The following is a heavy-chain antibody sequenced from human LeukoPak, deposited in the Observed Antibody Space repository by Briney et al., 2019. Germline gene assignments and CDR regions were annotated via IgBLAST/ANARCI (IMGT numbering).Heavy chain of an antibody. CDR3: ARESAVAGPTDY. V-gene: IGHV4-4*02. CDR2: IYHSGST. D-gene: IGHD6-19*01. J-gene: IGHJ4*02. CDR1: GGSISSDSW. Sequence: SETLSLTCAVSGGSISSDSWWSWVRQSPGKGLEWIGEIYHSGSTNYNPSLRNRVAISLDKSKNQFSLKLSSVTAADTAVYYCARESAVAGPTDYWGQGTLVTVSS.